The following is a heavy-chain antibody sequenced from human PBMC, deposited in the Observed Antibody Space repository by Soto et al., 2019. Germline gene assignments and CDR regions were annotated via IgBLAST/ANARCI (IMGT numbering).Heavy chain of an antibody. J-gene: IGHJ4*02. CDR2: VSGSGDST. D-gene: IGHD2-21*02. CDR1: GFTFSNYA. Sequence: PGGSLRLSCAASGFTFSNYAMSWVRQAPGKGLEWVSAVSGSGDSTYYADSVKGRFTISRDNSKNTLYLQMNSLRAEDTAVYYCAKGRASDCPGCTQDYWGQGTLVTVSS. V-gene: IGHV3-23*01. CDR3: AKGRASDCPGCTQDY.